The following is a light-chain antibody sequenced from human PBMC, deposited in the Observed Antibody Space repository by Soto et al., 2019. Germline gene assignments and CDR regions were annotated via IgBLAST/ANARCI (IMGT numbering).Light chain of an antibody. V-gene: IGLV1-47*01. CDR1: SSNIGSNY. J-gene: IGLJ1*01. Sequence: QSVLTQPPSASGTSGQRVTISCSGSSSNIGSNYVYWYQQLPGTAPKLLIYRNNQRPSGVPDRFSGSKSGTSASLAISGLRSEDEADYYCAAWDDSLSVLYVFGTGTKVTVL. CDR3: AAWDDSLSVLYV. CDR2: RNN.